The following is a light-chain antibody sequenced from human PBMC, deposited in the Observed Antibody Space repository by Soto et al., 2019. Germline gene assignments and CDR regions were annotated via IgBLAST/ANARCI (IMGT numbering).Light chain of an antibody. CDR1: QSISSN. CDR2: GAS. V-gene: IGKV1-39*01. J-gene: IGKJ1*01. CDR3: QQSYSTPWT. Sequence: DIQMTQSPSSLSASVGDRVTVTCRASQSISSNLNWYQHKPGKAPKLLIYGASSLQSGVPSRFSGSGSGTDFTLAISSLQPEDFATYYCQQSYSTPWTFGQGTQVEIK.